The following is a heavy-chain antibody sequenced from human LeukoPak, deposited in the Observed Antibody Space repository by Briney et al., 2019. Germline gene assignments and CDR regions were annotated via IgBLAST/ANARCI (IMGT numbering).Heavy chain of an antibody. CDR3: ARHTRGATVTTWDYYYYYYMDA. J-gene: IGHJ6*03. V-gene: IGHV5-51*01. Sequence: GESLKIACKGSGYSFTSYWIGWVRQMPGKGLEWMGIIYPGDSDTRYSPSFQGQVTISADKSISTAYLQWSSLKASDTAMYYCARHTRGATVTTWDYYYYYYMDAWGKGTTVTVSS. CDR1: GYSFTSYW. D-gene: IGHD4-17*01. CDR2: IYPGDSDT.